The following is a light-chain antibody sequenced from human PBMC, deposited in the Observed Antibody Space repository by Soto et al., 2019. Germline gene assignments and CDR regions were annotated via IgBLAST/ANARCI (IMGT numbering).Light chain of an antibody. Sequence: QSLLTLPPSVSAAPGQKCTIACSGSRSNIGGNSVSWYQQLPGTAPKLLIYDDNKRPSGIPDRFSGSKYGTSATLGITGFQTGDEADYYCGSWDSSLSASVFGTGTKVTVL. V-gene: IGLV1-51*01. CDR3: GSWDSSLSASV. CDR2: DDN. J-gene: IGLJ1*01. CDR1: RSNIGGNS.